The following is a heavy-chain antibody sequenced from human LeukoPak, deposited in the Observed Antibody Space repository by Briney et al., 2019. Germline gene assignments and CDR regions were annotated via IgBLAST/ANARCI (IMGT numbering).Heavy chain of an antibody. J-gene: IGHJ4*02. D-gene: IGHD4-17*01. Sequence: PGRSLRLSCAASGFTFSSYGMHWVRQAPDKGLEWVAVISYDGSNKYYADSVKGRFTISRDNSKNTLYLQMNSLRAEDTAVYYCAKDVGDSYFDYWGQGTLVTVSS. V-gene: IGHV3-30*18. CDR1: GFTFSSYG. CDR2: ISYDGSNK. CDR3: AKDVGDSYFDY.